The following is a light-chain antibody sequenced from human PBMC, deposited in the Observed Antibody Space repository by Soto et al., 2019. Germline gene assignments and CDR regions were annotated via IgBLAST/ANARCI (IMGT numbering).Light chain of an antibody. CDR3: QQYGSSPTT. CDR1: QSVSSSY. J-gene: IGKJ5*01. Sequence: EIVLTQSPVTLSLSPGERATLSYRASQSVSSSYLAWYQQKPGQAPRLLIYGASSRATGIPDRFSGSGSGTDFTLTISRLEPEDFAVYYCQQYGSSPTTFGQGTRLEI. V-gene: IGKV3-20*01. CDR2: GAS.